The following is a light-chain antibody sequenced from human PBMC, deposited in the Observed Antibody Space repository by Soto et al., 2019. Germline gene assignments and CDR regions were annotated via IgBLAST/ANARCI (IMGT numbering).Light chain of an antibody. CDR2: KAS. V-gene: IGKV1-5*03. CDR3: QQYNSYSS. Sequence: DIQMTQSPPTLSASVGDRVTITCRASQSISSRLAWYQQKPGRAPKLLIYKASSLESGVPSRFSGSGSGTEFTLTNSNLQPDDFATYYCQQYNSYSSFGPGTKVDIK. CDR1: QSISSR. J-gene: IGKJ3*01.